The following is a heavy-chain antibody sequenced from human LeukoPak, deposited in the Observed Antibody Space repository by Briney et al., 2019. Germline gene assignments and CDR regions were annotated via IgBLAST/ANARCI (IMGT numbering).Heavy chain of an antibody. CDR1: GGSISSSSYS. CDR3: ARHVGITMVRGKFDY. D-gene: IGHD3-10*01. J-gene: IGHJ4*02. Sequence: SETLSLTCTVSGGSISSSSYSWGWIRQPPGKGLEWIGSIYYSGSTYYNPSLKSRVTISVDTSKNQFSLKLSSVTAADTAVYYCARHVGITMVRGKFDYWGQGTLVTVSS. CDR2: IYYSGST. V-gene: IGHV4-39*01.